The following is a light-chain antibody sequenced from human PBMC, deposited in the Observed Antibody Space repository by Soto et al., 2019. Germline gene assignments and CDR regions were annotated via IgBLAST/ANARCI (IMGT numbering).Light chain of an antibody. Sequence: VVMTQSPLSLSVTLGQPASICCSASQSLVYSNGIAYLNWFHQKPGQSPRRLIYNVSNRDSGVLDIFSDSGSGTDFPLTISRVEAEDVVVYYGMQGTHWPPRTCGQGTKVEI. CDR3: MQGTHWPPRT. CDR1: QSLVYSNGIAY. V-gene: IGKV2-30*01. CDR2: NVS. J-gene: IGKJ1*01.